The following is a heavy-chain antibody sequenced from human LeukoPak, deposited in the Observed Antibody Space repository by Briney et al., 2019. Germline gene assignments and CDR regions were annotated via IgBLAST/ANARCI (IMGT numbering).Heavy chain of an antibody. Sequence: SETLSLTCAVYGGSFSGYYWSWIRHPPGKGLEWIGQINHSGSTNYNQSLTSRVTISVDKSKNQFSLKLSSVTAADTAVYYCGHYRGRAAGRGGAFDIWGQGTMVTVSS. CDR1: GGSFSGYY. V-gene: IGHV4-34*01. CDR2: INHSGST. J-gene: IGHJ3*02. D-gene: IGHD6-13*01. CDR3: GHYRGRAAGRGGAFDI.